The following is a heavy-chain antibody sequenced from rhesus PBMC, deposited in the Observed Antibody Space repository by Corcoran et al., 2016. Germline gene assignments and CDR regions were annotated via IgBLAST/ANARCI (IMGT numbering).Heavy chain of an antibody. CDR1: GYSISSGYG. D-gene: IGHD6-25*01. CDR2: NGGSSGST. CDR3: ARGSGSWPYNSLDV. J-gene: IGHJ5-2*02. V-gene: IGHV4-127*01. Sequence: QVQLQESGPGLVKPSETLSLTCAVSGYSISSGYGWSWIRQPPGKGVEWIGYNGGSSGSTNYNPSPRRRVTISKDTSKNQCSLKLSSVTAADTAVYYCARGSGSWPYNSLDVWGRGVLVTVSS.